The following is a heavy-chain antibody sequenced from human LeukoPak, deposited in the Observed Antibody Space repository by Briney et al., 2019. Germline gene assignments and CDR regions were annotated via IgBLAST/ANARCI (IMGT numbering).Heavy chain of an antibody. Sequence: SETLSLTCAVSGGSISSSNWWSWVRQPPGKGLEWIGEIYHSGSTNYNPSLKSRVTISVDKSKNQFSPKLSSVTAADTAVYYCARSREAARLSDYWGQGTLVTVSS. CDR1: GGSISSSNW. CDR3: ARSREAARLSDY. CDR2: IYHSGST. J-gene: IGHJ4*02. D-gene: IGHD6-6*01. V-gene: IGHV4-4*02.